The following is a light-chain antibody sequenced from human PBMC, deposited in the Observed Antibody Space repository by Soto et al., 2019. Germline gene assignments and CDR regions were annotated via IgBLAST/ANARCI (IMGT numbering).Light chain of an antibody. CDR2: SDN. CDR1: SSNIGTNT. V-gene: IGLV1-44*01. Sequence: QAVVTQPPSASGTPGQRVTISCSGRSSNIGTNTVIWYQQLPGAAPKLLIYSDNQRPSGVPDRFSGSKSGTSASLAISGLQSEDEADYYCAAWDVSLLVFGGGTKLTVL. CDR3: AAWDVSLLV. J-gene: IGLJ2*01.